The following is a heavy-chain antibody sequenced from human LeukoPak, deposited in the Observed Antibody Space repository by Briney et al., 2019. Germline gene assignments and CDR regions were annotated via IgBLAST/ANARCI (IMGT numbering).Heavy chain of an antibody. D-gene: IGHD2-8*02. CDR3: ARDGGHSTDLDY. Sequence: GGSLRLSCATSGFTFSRYWMTWVPQAPGKGPEWVANIKQDGSERYYVHSVRGRFTISRDNAKNALYLQMNSLRAEDTAVYYCARDGGHSTDLDYWGQGILVTVSS. J-gene: IGHJ4*02. V-gene: IGHV3-7*01. CDR2: IKQDGSER. CDR1: GFTFSRYW.